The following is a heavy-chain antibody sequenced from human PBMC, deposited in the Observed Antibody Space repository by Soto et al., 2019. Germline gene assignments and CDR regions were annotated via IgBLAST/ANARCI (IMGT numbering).Heavy chain of an antibody. J-gene: IGHJ4*02. V-gene: IGHV4-4*02. CDR1: GCSISSSNW. Sequence: SETLSLTCAFSGCSISSSNWWSWVRQPPGKGLEWIGEIYHSGSTSYNPSLKSRVTISVDKSKNQFSLKLSSVTAADTAVYYCARVKASGVNFDYWGQGTLVTVSS. CDR2: IYHSGST. D-gene: IGHD3-10*01. CDR3: ARVKASGVNFDY.